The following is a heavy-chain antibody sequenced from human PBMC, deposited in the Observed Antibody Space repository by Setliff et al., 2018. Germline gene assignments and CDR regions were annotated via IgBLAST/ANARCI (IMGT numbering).Heavy chain of an antibody. Sequence: SETLSLTCTVSGASLNSGTYYWGWIRQPPGKGLEWIGRIYYRGDTYYNASLKGRLTISVDTAQNRFSLRLTSVTAADTAVYYCARTGTYRYFDYWGQGALVTVSS. V-gene: IGHV4-39*01. J-gene: IGHJ4*02. CDR2: IYYRGDT. D-gene: IGHD1-1*01. CDR1: GASLNSGTYY. CDR3: ARTGTYRYFDY.